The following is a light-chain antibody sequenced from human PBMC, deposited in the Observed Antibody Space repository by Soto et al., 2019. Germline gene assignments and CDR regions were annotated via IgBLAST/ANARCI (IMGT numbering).Light chain of an antibody. CDR2: RSN. V-gene: IGLV1-47*01. CDR1: NSNIGNHY. J-gene: IGLJ2*01. Sequence: QSVLTQPPSASGTPGQRVTISCSGSNSNIGNHYVYWYHQLPGMAPKLLIYRSNQRPSGVPDRFSGSRSGTSASLAISGLRSEDEADYYCAAWDDSLSGVVFGGGTKLTVL. CDR3: AAWDDSLSGVV.